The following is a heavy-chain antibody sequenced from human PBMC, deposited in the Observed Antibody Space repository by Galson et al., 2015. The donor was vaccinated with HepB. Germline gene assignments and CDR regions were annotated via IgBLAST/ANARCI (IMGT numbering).Heavy chain of an antibody. V-gene: IGHV1-2*02. Sequence: SVKVSCKASGYTFTGYYMHWVRQAPGQGLEWMGWINPNSGGTNYAQKFQGRVTMTRDTSISTAYMELSRLRSDDTAVYYCARDQSQKVYYYYYMDVWGKGTTVTVSS. CDR3: ARDQSQKVYYYYYMDV. J-gene: IGHJ6*03. CDR2: INPNSGGT. CDR1: GYTFTGYY.